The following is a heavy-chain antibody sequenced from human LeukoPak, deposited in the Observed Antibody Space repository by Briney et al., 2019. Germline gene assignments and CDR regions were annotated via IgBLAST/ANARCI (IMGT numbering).Heavy chain of an antibody. D-gene: IGHD3-22*01. V-gene: IGHV3-21*01. CDR2: ISTSSSYI. J-gene: IGHJ4*02. Sequence: PGRSLRLSRAASGFTFSSYSMNWVRQAPGKGLEWVSSISTSSSYIYYAASVHCRFTISKDNARTSMYLHLNSSRALPTSVYLIARDSSVYYSPFDLWGEGTLVTVS. CDR1: GFTFSSYS. CDR3: ARDSSVYYSPFDL.